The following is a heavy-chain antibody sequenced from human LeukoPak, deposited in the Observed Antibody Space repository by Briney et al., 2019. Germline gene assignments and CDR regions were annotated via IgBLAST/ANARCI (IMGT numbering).Heavy chain of an antibody. CDR2: ISGSGSST. J-gene: IGHJ6*03. CDR3: ASGGVYSYYYMDV. V-gene: IGHV3-23*01. CDR1: GFSFSSYA. D-gene: IGHD3-16*01. Sequence: PGGSLRLSCAASGFSFSSYAMSWVRQAPGKGLEWVSAISGSGSSTYYADSVKGRFTISRDNSKNTLYLQMNSLRAEDTAVYYCASGGVYSYYYMDVWGKGTTVTVSS.